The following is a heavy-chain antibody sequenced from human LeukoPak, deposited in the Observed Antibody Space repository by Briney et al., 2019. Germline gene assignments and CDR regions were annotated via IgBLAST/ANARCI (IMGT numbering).Heavy chain of an antibody. Sequence: ASETLSLTCTVSGGSVSNYYWSWIRQPPGKGLECIGYIYFGGNTNYNPSLKSRVTISVDTSKNQFSLKLTSVTAADTAVYYCARYGDTRFDPWGPGTLVTVSS. CDR2: IYFGGNT. J-gene: IGHJ5*02. V-gene: IGHV4-59*02. CDR1: GGSVSNYY. D-gene: IGHD4-17*01. CDR3: ARYGDTRFDP.